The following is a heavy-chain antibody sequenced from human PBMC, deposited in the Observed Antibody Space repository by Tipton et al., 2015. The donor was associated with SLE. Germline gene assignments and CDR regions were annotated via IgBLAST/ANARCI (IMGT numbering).Heavy chain of an antibody. CDR1: GASVSSSSYY. CDR3: ASPYYYGSRSFDP. Sequence: TLSLTCTVSGASVSSSSYYWGWIRQPPGKGLEWIGSIYYSGSTYYNPSLKSRVTISVDTSKNQFSLKLSSATAADTAVYYCASPYYYGSRSFDPWGQGTLVTVSA. CDR2: IYYSGST. J-gene: IGHJ5*02. V-gene: IGHV4-39*07. D-gene: IGHD3-10*01.